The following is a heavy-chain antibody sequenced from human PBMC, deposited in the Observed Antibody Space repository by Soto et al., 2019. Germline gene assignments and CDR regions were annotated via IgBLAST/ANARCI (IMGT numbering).Heavy chain of an antibody. CDR2: INHSGST. CDR1: GGSFSGYY. Sequence: SETLSHTCAVYGGSFSGYYWSWIRHPPGKGLEWIGEINHSGSTNYNPSLKSRVTISVDTSKNQFPLKLSSVTAADMAVYYCARGRVRSSSSCYEYWGQGTQVTVSS. J-gene: IGHJ4*02. D-gene: IGHD2-2*01. CDR3: ARGRVRSSSSCYEY. V-gene: IGHV4-34*01.